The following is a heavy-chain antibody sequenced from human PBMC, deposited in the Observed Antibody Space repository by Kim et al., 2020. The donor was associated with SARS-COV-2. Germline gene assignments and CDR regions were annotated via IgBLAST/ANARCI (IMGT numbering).Heavy chain of an antibody. CDR3: ARDQQTRGYDILTGYSD. D-gene: IGHD3-9*01. Sequence: GGSLRLSCAASGFTFSDYYMSWIRQAPGKGLEWVSYISSSSSYTNYADSVKGRFTISRDNAKNSLYLQMNSLRAEDTAVYYCARDQQTRGYDILTGYSDWGQGTLVTVSS. CDR2: ISSSSSYT. CDR1: GFTFSDYY. V-gene: IGHV3-11*05. J-gene: IGHJ4*02.